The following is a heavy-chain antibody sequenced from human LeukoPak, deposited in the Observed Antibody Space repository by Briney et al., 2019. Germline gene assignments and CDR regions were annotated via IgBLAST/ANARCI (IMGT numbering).Heavy chain of an antibody. D-gene: IGHD3-10*01. Sequence: SETLSLTCAVYGGSFSGYYWSWIRQPPGKGLEWIGSIYYSGSTYYNPSLKSRVTISVDTSKNQFSLKLSSVTAADTAVYYCARDHPITMVRGVITAYNWFDPWGQGTLVTVSS. CDR2: IYYSGST. V-gene: IGHV4-34*01. CDR1: GGSFSGYY. J-gene: IGHJ5*02. CDR3: ARDHPITMVRGVITAYNWFDP.